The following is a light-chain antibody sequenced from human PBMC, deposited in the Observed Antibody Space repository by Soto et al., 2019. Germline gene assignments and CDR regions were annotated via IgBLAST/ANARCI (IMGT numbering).Light chain of an antibody. CDR2: AYS. CDR1: SSNIGAGYD. V-gene: IGLV1-40*01. CDR3: HSYDGSLSGYV. Sequence: QSVLTQPPSVSGAPVQRVTISCTGSSSNIGAGYDVHWYQHLPGTAPRLLIYAYSNRPSGVPDRFSGSKSGSSASQAITGLQAEDEADYYCHSYDGSLSGYVFGTGTKLTVL. J-gene: IGLJ1*01.